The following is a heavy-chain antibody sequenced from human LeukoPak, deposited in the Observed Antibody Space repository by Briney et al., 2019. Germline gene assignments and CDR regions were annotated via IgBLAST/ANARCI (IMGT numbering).Heavy chain of an antibody. Sequence: PGGSLRLSCAASGFTFSNYFMGWDRQAPGKGLEWVANINKDGSGTSYADSVKGRLTISRDNAKNSLYLQMNGLRVEDTAVYYCARGCCSVSGLYFEFWGQGSLVTVFS. CDR1: GFTFSNYF. D-gene: IGHD3-9*01. CDR2: INKDGSGT. CDR3: ARGCCSVSGLYFEF. V-gene: IGHV3-7*03. J-gene: IGHJ4*02.